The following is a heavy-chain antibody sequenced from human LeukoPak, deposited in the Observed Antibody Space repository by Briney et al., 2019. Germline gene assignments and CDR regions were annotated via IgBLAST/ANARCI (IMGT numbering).Heavy chain of an antibody. J-gene: IGHJ4*02. CDR3: ARGGRIAALDY. CDR2: IYYSGST. CDR1: GGSISSYY. Sequence: SETLSLTCTVSGGSISSYYWSWIRQPPPKGLEWIGYIYYSGSTNYNPSLKSRVTISVDTSKNQFSLKLSSVTAADTAVYYCARGGRIAALDYWGQGTLVTVSS. D-gene: IGHD6-25*01. V-gene: IGHV4-59*01.